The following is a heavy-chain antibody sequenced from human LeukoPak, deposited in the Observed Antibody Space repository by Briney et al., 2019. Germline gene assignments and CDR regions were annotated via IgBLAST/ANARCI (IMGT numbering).Heavy chain of an antibody. CDR1: GGSISSSS. Sequence: ETLSLTCIVSGGSISSSSYYWGWIRQAPGKGLEWVSYISSSSSTIYYADSVKGRFTISRDNAKNSLYLQMNSLRDEDTAVYYCARDGEYQLLYYYYGMDVWGQGTTVTVSS. V-gene: IGHV3-48*02. CDR3: ARDGEYQLLYYYYGMDV. CDR2: ISSSSSTI. J-gene: IGHJ6*02. D-gene: IGHD2-2*01.